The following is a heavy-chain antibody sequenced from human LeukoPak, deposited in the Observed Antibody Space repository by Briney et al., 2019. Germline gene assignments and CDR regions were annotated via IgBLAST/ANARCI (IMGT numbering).Heavy chain of an antibody. J-gene: IGHJ4*02. CDR1: GYSFTSYR. D-gene: IGHD2-2*01. CDR2: IYPGDSDT. V-gene: IGHV5-51*01. Sequence: GESLKISCKGSGYSFTSYRIGWVRQMPGKGLEWMGIIYPGDSDTRYSPSFQGQVTISADKSISTAYLQWSSLKASDTAMYYCARGIGYCSSTSCPYDYWGQGTLVTVSS. CDR3: ARGIGYCSSTSCPYDY.